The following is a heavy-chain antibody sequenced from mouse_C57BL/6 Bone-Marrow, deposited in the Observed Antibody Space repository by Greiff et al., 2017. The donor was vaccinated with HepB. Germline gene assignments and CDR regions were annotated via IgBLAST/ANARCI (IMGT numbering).Heavy chain of an antibody. CDR3: ARSVHYGSRAWFAY. V-gene: IGHV1-76*01. CDR2: IYPGSGNT. J-gene: IGHJ3*01. D-gene: IGHD1-1*01. CDR1: GYTFTDYY. Sequence: VQLQESGAELVRPGASVKLSCKASGYTFTDYYINWVKQRPGQGLEWIARIYPGSGNTYYNEKFKGKATLTAEKSSSTAYMQLSSLTSEDSAVYFWARSVHYGSRAWFAYWGQGTLVTVSA.